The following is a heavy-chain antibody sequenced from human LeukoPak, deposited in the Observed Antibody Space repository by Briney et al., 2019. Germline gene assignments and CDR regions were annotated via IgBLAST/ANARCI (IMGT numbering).Heavy chain of an antibody. CDR1: GYTFTSYY. J-gene: IGHJ5*02. Sequence: ASVKVSCKASGYTFTSYYMHWVRQAPGQGLEWMGIINPSGGSTSYAQKFQGRVTMTRDTSTSTVYMELSSLRSEDTAVYYCARDRPHHGWVLPELPRPNWFDPWGQGTLVTVSS. V-gene: IGHV1-46*01. D-gene: IGHD1-7*01. CDR2: INPSGGST. CDR3: ARDRPHHGWVLPELPRPNWFDP.